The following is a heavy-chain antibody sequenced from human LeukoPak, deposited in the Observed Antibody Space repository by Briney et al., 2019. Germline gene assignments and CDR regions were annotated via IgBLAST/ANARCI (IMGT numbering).Heavy chain of an antibody. CDR3: ARLASIWGSYRQADY. D-gene: IGHD3-16*02. CDR2: INPNSGGT. Sequence: GASVKVSCKASGYTFTGYYMHWVRQAPGQGPEWVGWINPNSGGTNYAQKFQGRVTMTRDTSISTAYMELSRLRSDDTALYYCARLASIWGSYRQADYWGQGTLVTVSS. V-gene: IGHV1-2*02. J-gene: IGHJ4*02. CDR1: GYTFTGYY.